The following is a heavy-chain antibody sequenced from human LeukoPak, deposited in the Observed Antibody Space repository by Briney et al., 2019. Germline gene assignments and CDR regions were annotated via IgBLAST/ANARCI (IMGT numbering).Heavy chain of an antibody. CDR2: INHSGST. J-gene: IGHJ4*02. Sequence: SETLSLTCAVYGGSFSGYYWSWIRQPPGKGLEWIGEINHSGSTNYNPSLKSRVTISVDTSKNQFSLKLSSVTAADTAVYYCARGINSRSVWARTTYFDYWGQGTLVTVSS. D-gene: IGHD2-8*01. V-gene: IGHV4-34*01. CDR1: GGSFSGYY. CDR3: ARGINSRSVWARTTYFDY.